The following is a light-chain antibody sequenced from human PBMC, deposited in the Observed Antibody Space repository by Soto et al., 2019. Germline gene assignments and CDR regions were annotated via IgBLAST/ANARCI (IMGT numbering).Light chain of an antibody. J-gene: IGKJ2*01. Sequence: EVVLTQSPGTLSLSPGERATLSCTASQSVSSSYLAWYPQKPGQAPRLLISGASSRATGISDRFSGSGSGTDVTLNISRLEPEDFAVSDCQHDGSSPPYTFGQGTKLESK. CDR3: QHDGSSPPYT. V-gene: IGKV3-20*01. CDR2: GAS. CDR1: QSVSSSY.